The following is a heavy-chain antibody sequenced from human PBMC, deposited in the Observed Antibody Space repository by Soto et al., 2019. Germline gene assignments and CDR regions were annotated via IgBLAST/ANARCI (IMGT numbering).Heavy chain of an antibody. CDR2: ISYDGSNK. J-gene: IGHJ6*02. CDR3: ARGTKVGYCSGGSCYSHYYYGMDV. V-gene: IGHV3-30-3*01. D-gene: IGHD2-15*01. CDR1: GFTFSSYA. Sequence: PGGSLRLSCAASGFTFSSYAMHWVRQAPGKGLEWVAVISYDGSNKYYADSVKGRFTISRDNSKNTLYLQMNSLRAEDTAVYYCARGTKVGYCSGGSCYSHYYYGMDVWGQGTTVTV.